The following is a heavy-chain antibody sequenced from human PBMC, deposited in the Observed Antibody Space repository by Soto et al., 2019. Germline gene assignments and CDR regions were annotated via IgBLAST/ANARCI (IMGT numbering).Heavy chain of an antibody. D-gene: IGHD2-8*02. CDR3: AAPGCPYTGGYYYFDY. V-gene: IGHV1-2*02. CDR1: GYTFSGFYY. Sequence: ASVKVSCKASGYTFSGFYYMHWVRQAPGQGLEWMGWINPNSGATHYPRKFQGRVTMTRDTSISTAYMELSSLKSDDTAVYYCAAPGCPYTGGYYYFDYWAQGTLVPVSA. J-gene: IGHJ4*02. CDR2: INPNSGAT.